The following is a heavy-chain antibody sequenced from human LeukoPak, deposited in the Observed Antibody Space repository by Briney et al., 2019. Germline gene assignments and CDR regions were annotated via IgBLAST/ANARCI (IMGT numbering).Heavy chain of an antibody. J-gene: IGHJ4*02. CDR2: INAANGNT. CDR3: ARAYDSGCNY. Sequence: GASVKVSCKASGYTFTSYAIHWVRQAPGQRLEWMGLINAANGNTRYSQTFQDRVTITRDTSASTAYMELSSQRSEDTAVYYCARAYDSGCNYWGQGTLATVSS. CDR1: GYTFTSYA. V-gene: IGHV1-3*01. D-gene: IGHD6-19*01.